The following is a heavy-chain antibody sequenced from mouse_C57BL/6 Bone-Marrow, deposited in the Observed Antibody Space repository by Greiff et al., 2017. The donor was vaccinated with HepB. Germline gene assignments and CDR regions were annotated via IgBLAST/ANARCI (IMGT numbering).Heavy chain of an antibody. CDR1: GYTFTSYW. J-gene: IGHJ3*01. CDR2: IHPSDSDT. V-gene: IGHV1-74*01. CDR3: AIGANYSNYVGFAY. Sequence: QVQLKQPGAELVKPGASVKVSCKASGYTFTSYWMHWVKQRPGQGLEWIGSIHPSDSDTNYNQKFKGKATLTVDKSSSTAYMQLSSLTSEDSAVYYCAIGANYSNYVGFAYWGQGTLVTVSA. D-gene: IGHD2-5*01.